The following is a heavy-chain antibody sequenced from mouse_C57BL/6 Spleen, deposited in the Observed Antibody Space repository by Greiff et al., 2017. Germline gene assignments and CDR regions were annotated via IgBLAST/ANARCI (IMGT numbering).Heavy chain of an antibody. Sequence: QVQLQQSGPELVKPGASVKISCKASGYAFSSSWMNWVKQRPGKGLEWIGRIYPGDGDTNYNGKFKGKATLTADKSSSTAYMQLSSLTSEDSAVYFCASSYGSSSLDVWGTGTTVTVSS. CDR3: ASSYGSSSLDV. V-gene: IGHV1-82*01. CDR1: GYAFSSSW. J-gene: IGHJ1*03. CDR2: IYPGDGDT. D-gene: IGHD1-1*01.